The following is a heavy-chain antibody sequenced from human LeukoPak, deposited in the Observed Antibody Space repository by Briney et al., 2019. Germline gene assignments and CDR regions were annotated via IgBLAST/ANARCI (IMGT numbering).Heavy chain of an antibody. D-gene: IGHD2-2*01. CDR1: GYTFTSYG. CDR3: ARDAIVVVPAAMNSRYYYGMDV. V-gene: IGHV1-18*01. CDR2: ISAYNGNT. Sequence: ASVKVSCTASGYTFTSYGISWVRQAPGQGLEWMGWISAYNGNTNYAQKLQGRVTMTTDTSTSTAYMGLRGLRSDDTAVYYCARDAIVVVPAAMNSRYYYGMDVWGQGTTVTVSS. J-gene: IGHJ6*02.